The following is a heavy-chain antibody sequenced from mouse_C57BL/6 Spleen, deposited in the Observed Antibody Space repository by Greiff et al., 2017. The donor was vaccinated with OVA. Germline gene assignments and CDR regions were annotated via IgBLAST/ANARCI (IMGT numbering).Heavy chain of an antibody. J-gene: IGHJ1*03. CDR3: ARKASDYGGYFDV. Sequence: VQLQQSGPGLVAPSQSLSITCIVSGFSLTSYAISWVRQPPGKGLEWLGVIWTGGGTNYNSAPKSRLSISKDNSKSQVFLKMNSLQTDDTARYYCARKASDYGGYFDVWGTGTTVTVSS. CDR2: IWTGGGT. CDR1: GFSLTSYA. V-gene: IGHV2-9-1*01. D-gene: IGHD2-4*01.